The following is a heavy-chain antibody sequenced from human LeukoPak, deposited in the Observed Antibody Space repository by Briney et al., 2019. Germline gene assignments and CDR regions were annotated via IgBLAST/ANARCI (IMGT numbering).Heavy chain of an antibody. CDR1: GFTLSSYD. CDR3: ARGGRYGDYDY. J-gene: IGHJ4*02. CDR2: IGTAGDT. Sequence: GGSLRLSCAASGFTLSSYDMHWVRQATGKGLEWVSAIGTAGDTYYPGSVKGRFTISRENAKNSLYLQMNSLRAGDTAVYYCARGGRYGDYDYWGQGTLVTVSS. V-gene: IGHV3-13*01. D-gene: IGHD4-17*01.